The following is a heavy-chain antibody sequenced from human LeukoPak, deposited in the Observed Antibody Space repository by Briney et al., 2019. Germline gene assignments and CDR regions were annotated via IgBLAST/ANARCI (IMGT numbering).Heavy chain of an antibody. V-gene: IGHV3-23*01. CDR2: ISRSDDTT. Sequence: GGSLRLFCAGSGFTFSSYAMTWVRQAPGTGLEWVSCISRSDDTTYYAGFMNGRFTISRDNSKNTLFLQINSQRAEDTAVYFCAKLGGEVRFLEYLRTNYYYYYYMDVWGKGTTVTVSS. CDR1: GFTFSSYA. D-gene: IGHD3-3*01. J-gene: IGHJ6*03. CDR3: AKLGGEVRFLEYLRTNYYYYYYMDV.